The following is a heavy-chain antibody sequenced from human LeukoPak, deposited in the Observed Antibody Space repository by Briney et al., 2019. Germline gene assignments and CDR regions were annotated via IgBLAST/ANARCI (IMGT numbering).Heavy chain of an antibody. Sequence: SETLSLTCTVSGGSISSYYWSWIRQPPGKSLEWIGYIYYSGSTNYNPTLKSRVTISLDTSKNQFSLKLSSVTAADTAVYYCARGQGVEYMTTVTTADYWGQGTLVTVSS. CDR3: ARGQGVEYMTTVTTADY. J-gene: IGHJ4*02. V-gene: IGHV4-59*12. CDR2: IYYSGST. CDR1: GGSISSYY. D-gene: IGHD4-17*01.